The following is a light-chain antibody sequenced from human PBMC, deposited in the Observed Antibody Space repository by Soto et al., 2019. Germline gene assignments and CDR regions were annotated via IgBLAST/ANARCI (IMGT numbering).Light chain of an antibody. V-gene: IGLV2-14*01. Sequence: QSALTQPASVCGCPGQSINISCNGSSSDIGNYEYVSWYQQHPGKAPKLLMSEVSNRRSGVSYRFAGSKSGTTASLTISGLQAEDEADYYCISYTRTSSYVFGGGTNVTVL. J-gene: IGLJ1*01. CDR3: ISYTRTSSYV. CDR2: EVS. CDR1: SSDIGNYEY.